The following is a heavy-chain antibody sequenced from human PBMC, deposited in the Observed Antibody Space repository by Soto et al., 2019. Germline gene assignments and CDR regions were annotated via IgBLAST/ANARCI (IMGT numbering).Heavy chain of an antibody. J-gene: IGHJ2*01. D-gene: IGHD6-13*01. V-gene: IGHV3-33*01. CDR3: AREAAAAGLYFDL. CDR1: GFTFSSYG. CDR2: IWYDGSNK. Sequence: QVQLVESGGGLVQPGRSRRLSFAASGFTFSSYGMHWVRQAPGKGLEWVAVIWYDGSNKYYADSVKGRFTISRDNSKNTLYLQMNSLRAEDTAVYYCAREAAAAGLYFDLWGRGTLVTVSS.